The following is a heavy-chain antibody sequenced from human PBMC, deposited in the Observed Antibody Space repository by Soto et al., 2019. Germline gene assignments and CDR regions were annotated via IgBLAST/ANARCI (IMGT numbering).Heavy chain of an antibody. CDR1: GYTFTAYY. Sequence: ASVKVSCKASGYTFTAYYMHWVRQAPGQGLEWMGWINPNSGGTNYAQKFQGRVTMTRDTSIITAYMELSSLRSDDTAVYYCARAGSSGWYVYWGQGXLVTVYS. CDR3: ARAGSSGWYVY. CDR2: INPNSGGT. J-gene: IGHJ4*02. D-gene: IGHD6-19*01. V-gene: IGHV1-2*02.